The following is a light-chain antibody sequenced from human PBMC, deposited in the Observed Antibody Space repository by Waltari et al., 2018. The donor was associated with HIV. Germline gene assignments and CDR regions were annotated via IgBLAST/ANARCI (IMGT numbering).Light chain of an antibody. V-gene: IGLV1-40*01. Sequence: QSVLTQPPSVSGAPGKRVTIPCAGSSSNIGAGYDVHWYQQLPGTAPKLLIHTNSNRPSGVPDRFSGSKSGTLASLAITGLQAEDEADYYCQSYDSSLSSSVFGGGTKLTVL. CDR1: SSNIGAGYD. CDR3: QSYDSSLSSSV. CDR2: TNS. J-gene: IGLJ3*02.